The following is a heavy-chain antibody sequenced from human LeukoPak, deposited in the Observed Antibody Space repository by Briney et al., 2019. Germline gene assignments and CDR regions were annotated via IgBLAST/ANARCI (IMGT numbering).Heavy chain of an antibody. V-gene: IGHV4-39*01. Sequence: SETLSLTCTVSGGSISSSSYYWGWIRQPPGKGLEWIGSIYYSGSTYYNPSLKTRVTISVDTSKNQFSLKLSSATAADTAVYYCARHSSNRNWFDPWGQGTLVTVSS. CDR2: IYYSGST. CDR1: GGSISSSSYY. CDR3: ARHSSNRNWFDP. J-gene: IGHJ5*02. D-gene: IGHD6-13*01.